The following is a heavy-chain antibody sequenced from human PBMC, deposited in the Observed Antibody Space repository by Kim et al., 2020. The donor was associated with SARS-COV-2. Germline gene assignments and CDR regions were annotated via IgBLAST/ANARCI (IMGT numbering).Heavy chain of an antibody. CDR3: ARAPCTNGVCRSDY. Sequence: GGSLRLSCAASGFTFSNYWMHWVRQVPGKGLVWVSRIKGDGSNIKYVDSVKVRFTISRDNADNTVYLQMNSLRAEDTAVYYCARAPCTNGVCRSDYWGQG. J-gene: IGHJ4*02. V-gene: IGHV3-74*01. CDR1: GFTFSNYW. CDR2: IKGDGSNI. D-gene: IGHD2-8*01.